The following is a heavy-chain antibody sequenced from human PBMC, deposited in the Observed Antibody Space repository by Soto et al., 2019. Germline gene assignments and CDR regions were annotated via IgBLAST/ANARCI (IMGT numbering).Heavy chain of an antibody. CDR2: IIPIFGTP. V-gene: IGHV1-69*13. D-gene: IGHD6-6*01. J-gene: IGHJ4*02. Sequence: ASVKVSCKASGGSFSSYAISWVRQAPGQGLEWMGGIIPIFGTPSYAQKFQGRVTITADESTSTAYMELSSLRSEDTAVYYCAREYRSSSGRFDNWGQGTLVTVSS. CDR1: GGSFSSYA. CDR3: AREYRSSSGRFDN.